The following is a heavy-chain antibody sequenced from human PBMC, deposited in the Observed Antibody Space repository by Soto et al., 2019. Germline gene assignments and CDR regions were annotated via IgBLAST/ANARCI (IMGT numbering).Heavy chain of an antibody. V-gene: IGHV3-66*01. CDR2: IYSGDTT. CDR3: ARENTVTFDS. J-gene: IGHJ4*02. Sequence: GGSLRLSCAASGFTVSNSYINWVRQAPGKGLEWVSVIYSGDTTYYADSVKGRFTVSRDNFKNTLYLQMNSLRAEDTAVYYCARENTVTFDSWGQGTLVTVSS. CDR1: GFTVSNSY. D-gene: IGHD4-4*01.